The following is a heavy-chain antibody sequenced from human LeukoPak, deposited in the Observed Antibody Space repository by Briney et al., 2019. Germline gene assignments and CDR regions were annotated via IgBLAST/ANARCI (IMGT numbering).Heavy chain of an antibody. D-gene: IGHD4-17*01. CDR2: IYYSGST. J-gene: IGHJ4*02. CDR3: ARLDFRDGDYVFWY. Sequence: SETLSLTCTVAGGSISSYYWSWIRQPPGKELEWIGYIYYSGSTNYNPSLRSRVSISVDTSESQFSLILRSVTAADTAVYYCARLDFRDGDYVFWYWGQGTLVTVSS. CDR1: GGSISSYY. V-gene: IGHV4-59*08.